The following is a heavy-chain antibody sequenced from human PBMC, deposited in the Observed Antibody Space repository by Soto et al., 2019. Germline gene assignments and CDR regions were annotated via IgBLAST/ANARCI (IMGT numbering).Heavy chain of an antibody. J-gene: IGHJ4*02. D-gene: IGHD3-22*01. V-gene: IGHV1-46*01. CDR2: INPSGGST. CDR3: ARGGGDSSGYYYFDFDY. Sequence: QVQLVQSGAEVKKPGASVKVSCKASGYTFTSYYMHWVRQAPGQGLEWMGIINPSGGSTSYAQKFQGRVTMTRDTSTSTVYMELSSLRSEDTAVYYCARGGGDSSGYYYFDFDYWGQGTLVTVSS. CDR1: GYTFTSYY.